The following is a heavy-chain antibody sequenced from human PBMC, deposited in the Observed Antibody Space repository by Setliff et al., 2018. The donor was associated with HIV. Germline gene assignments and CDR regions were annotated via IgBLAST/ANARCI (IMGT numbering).Heavy chain of an antibody. CDR1: GFTVSSNY. CDR2: IYSGGST. CDR3: ARDQWGYSCGHYYYYYMDV. Sequence: PGGSLRLSCAASGFTVSSNYMSWVHQAPGKGLEWVSVIYSGGSTYYADSVKGRFTISRDNSKNTLYLQMNSLRAEDTAVYYCARDQWGYSCGHYYYYYMDVWGKGTTVTVSS. J-gene: IGHJ6*03. V-gene: IGHV3-66*02. D-gene: IGHD5-18*01.